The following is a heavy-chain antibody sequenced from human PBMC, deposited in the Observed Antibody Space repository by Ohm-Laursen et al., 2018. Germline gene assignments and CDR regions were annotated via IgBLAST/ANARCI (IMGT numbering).Heavy chain of an antibody. D-gene: IGHD3-10*01. CDR1: GFTFDDYA. V-gene: IGHV3-9*01. J-gene: IGHJ3*01. CDR3: AKNGSGTYYGAFDV. CDR2: ISWNSGSI. Sequence: SLRLSCAASGFTFDDYAMHWVRQAPGKGLEWVSGISWNSGSIGYADSVKGRFTISRDNAKNSLYLQMNSLRAEDTALYYCAKNGSGTYYGAFDVWGQGTVVTVSS.